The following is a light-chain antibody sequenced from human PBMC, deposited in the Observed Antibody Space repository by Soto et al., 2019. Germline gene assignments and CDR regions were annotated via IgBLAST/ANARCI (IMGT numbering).Light chain of an antibody. CDR2: GNS. V-gene: IGLV1-40*01. CDR3: QSYDISLSGVV. Sequence: QSVLTQPHSVSGAPGQRVTISCTGSRSNIGAGYDVHWYQQLPGTAPKLLIDGNSNRPSGVTDRFSGSKSGTSASLAITGLQAEDEADYYCQSYDISLSGVVFGGGTQLTV. CDR1: RSNIGAGYD. J-gene: IGLJ2*01.